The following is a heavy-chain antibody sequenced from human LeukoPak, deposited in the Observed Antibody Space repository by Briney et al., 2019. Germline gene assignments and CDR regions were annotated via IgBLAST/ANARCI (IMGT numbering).Heavy chain of an antibody. CDR3: AREGRYCSSTSCYARSWFDP. J-gene: IGHJ5*02. Sequence: ASVTVSCKASGYTFTSYGISWVRQAPGQGLEWMGWISAYNGNTNYAQKLQGRVTTTTDTSTSTAYMELRSLRSDDTAVYYCAREGRYCSSTSCYARSWFDPWGQGTLVTVSS. CDR1: GYTFTSYG. V-gene: IGHV1-18*01. CDR2: ISAYNGNT. D-gene: IGHD2-2*01.